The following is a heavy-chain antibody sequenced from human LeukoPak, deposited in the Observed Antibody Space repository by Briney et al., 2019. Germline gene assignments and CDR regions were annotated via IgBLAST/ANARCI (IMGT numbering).Heavy chain of an antibody. V-gene: IGHV4-61*02. J-gene: IGHJ3*02. D-gene: IGHD3-22*01. CDR2: IYTSGST. Sequence: SETLSLTCTVSGGSISSSSYYWGWIRQPAGKGLEWIGRIYTSGSTNYNPSLKSRVTISADTSKNQFSLKLTSVTAADTAVYYCARGPYKYDGSGAFDIWGQGTKVTVSS. CDR1: GGSISSSSYY. CDR3: ARGPYKYDGSGAFDI.